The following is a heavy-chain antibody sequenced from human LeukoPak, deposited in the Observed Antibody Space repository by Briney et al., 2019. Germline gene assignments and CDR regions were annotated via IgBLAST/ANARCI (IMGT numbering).Heavy chain of an antibody. CDR2: IYERVSN. CDR3: ARDKPTVTTSRHDAFDI. Sequence: PSETLSLTCAVSGYSISSDYYWGWIRPPSGKGLEWIGIIYERVSNYYHPSLKSRVTISVDTSKNQFSLKLSSVTAADTAVYYCARDKPTVTTSRHDAFDIWGQGTMVTVSS. CDR1: GYSISSDYY. J-gene: IGHJ3*02. D-gene: IGHD4-17*01. V-gene: IGHV4-38-2*02.